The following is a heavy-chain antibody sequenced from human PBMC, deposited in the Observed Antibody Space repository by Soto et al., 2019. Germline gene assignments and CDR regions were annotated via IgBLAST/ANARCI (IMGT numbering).Heavy chain of an antibody. CDR1: GFSLSTSGVG. J-gene: IGHJ5*02. Sequence: QITLKESGPTLVKPTQTLTLTCTFSGFSLSTSGVGVGWIRQPPGKALEWLALIYWNDDKRYSPSLKSRLTITKDTSKNQVVLTMTNMDPVDTATYYCALRKSGFWSGYYTGVQTQRPEENWFDPWGQGTLVTVSS. CDR3: ALRKSGFWSGYYTGVQTQRPEENWFDP. V-gene: IGHV2-5*01. D-gene: IGHD3-3*01. CDR2: IYWNDDK.